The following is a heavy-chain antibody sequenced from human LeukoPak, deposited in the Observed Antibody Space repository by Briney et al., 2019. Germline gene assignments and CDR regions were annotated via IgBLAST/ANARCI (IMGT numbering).Heavy chain of an antibody. CDR1: GFTVSSYA. CDR2: IWQDGSNK. CDR3: ARERVTGTSYYYYYGMDV. J-gene: IGHJ6*02. D-gene: IGHD6-19*01. Sequence: GGSLRLSCAASGFTVSSYAMHWGRQASGKGLELVAAIWQDGSNKYYAASVKCRFTVSRDNSMTALYLQINSLRAEDTAVYYCARERVTGTSYYYYYGMDVWGQGTTVTVSS. V-gene: IGHV3-33*01.